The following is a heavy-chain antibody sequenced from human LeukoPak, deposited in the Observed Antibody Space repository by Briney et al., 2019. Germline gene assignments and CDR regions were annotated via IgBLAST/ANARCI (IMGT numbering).Heavy chain of an antibody. CDR2: IYYSGST. J-gene: IGHJ5*02. D-gene: IGHD3-3*01. Sequence: PSETLSLTCTVSGGSISSSSYYWGWIRQPPGKGLEWIGSIYYSGSTYYNPSLKSRVTISVDTSKNQFSLKLSSVTAADTAVYYCARDLGGDFLTPNWFDPWGQGTLVTVSS. CDR1: GGSISSSSYY. V-gene: IGHV4-39*07. CDR3: ARDLGGDFLTPNWFDP.